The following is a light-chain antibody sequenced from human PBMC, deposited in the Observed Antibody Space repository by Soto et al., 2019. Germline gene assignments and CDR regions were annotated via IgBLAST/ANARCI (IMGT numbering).Light chain of an antibody. CDR1: QSVSSSY. J-gene: IGKJ2*01. CDR2: GAS. CDR3: QQYGSSTGT. V-gene: IGKV3-20*01. Sequence: EIVLTQSPGTLSLSPGERATLSCRASQSVSSSYLAWYRQKPGQAPRLLIYGASSRATSIPDRFSGSGSGTDFSLTISRLEPEDFAVYYCQQYGSSTGTFGQGTRLEIK.